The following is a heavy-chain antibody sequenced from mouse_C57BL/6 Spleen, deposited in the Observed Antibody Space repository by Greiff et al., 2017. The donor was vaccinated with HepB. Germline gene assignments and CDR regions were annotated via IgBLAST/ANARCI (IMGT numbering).Heavy chain of an antibody. D-gene: IGHD1-1*01. CDR3: ARGFITTVVATDYFDY. V-gene: IGHV1-22*01. J-gene: IGHJ2*01. CDR2: INPNNGGT. Sequence: EVQLQQSGPELVKPGASVKMSCKASGYTFTVYNMHWVKQSHGKSLEWIGYINPNNGGTSYNQKFKGKATLTVNKSSSTAYMELRSLTSEDSAVYYCARGFITTVVATDYFDYWGQGTTLTVSS. CDR1: GYTFTVYN.